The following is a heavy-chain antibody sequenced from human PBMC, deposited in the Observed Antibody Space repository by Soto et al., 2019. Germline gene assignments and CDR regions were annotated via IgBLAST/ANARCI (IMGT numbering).Heavy chain of an antibody. CDR3: ARHYTAMVTFGLDY. V-gene: IGHV1-2*02. D-gene: IGHD5-18*01. J-gene: IGHJ4*02. CDR1: GYTFTGYY. Sequence: GASVKVSCKASGYTFTGYYMHWVRQAPGQGLEWMGWINPNSGGTNYAQKFQGRVAMTRDTSISTAYMELSRLRSDDTAVYYCARHYTAMVTFGLDYWGQGHLVTVSS. CDR2: INPNSGGT.